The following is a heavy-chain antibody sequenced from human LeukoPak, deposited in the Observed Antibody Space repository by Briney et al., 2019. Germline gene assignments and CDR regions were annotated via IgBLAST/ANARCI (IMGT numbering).Heavy chain of an antibody. CDR1: GGSFSGYY. J-gene: IGHJ6*03. CDR3: ARRGGYCSGGSCHAPHYYYYYYMDV. CDR2: INHSGST. Sequence: SSETLSLTCAVYGGSFSGYYWSWIRQPPGKGLEWIGEINHSGSTNYNPSLKSRVTISVDTSKNQFSLKLSSVTAADTAVYYCARRGGYCSGGSCHAPHYYYYYYMDVWGKGTTVTISS. D-gene: IGHD2-15*01. V-gene: IGHV4-34*01.